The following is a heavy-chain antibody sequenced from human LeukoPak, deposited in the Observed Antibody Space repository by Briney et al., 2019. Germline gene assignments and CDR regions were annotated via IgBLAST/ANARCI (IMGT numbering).Heavy chain of an antibody. CDR3: ARRTAVSYYFDS. V-gene: IGHV3-53*01. J-gene: IGHJ4*02. Sequence: GGSLRLSCAASGFTVSSNYMSWVRQAPGKGLEWVSVIYGGGGTFYADSVKGRFTISRDNSKNTLYLQMNSLRVEDTAVYYCARRTAVSYYFDSWGQGTLVTVSS. CDR1: GFTVSSNY. CDR2: IYGGGGT. D-gene: IGHD1-14*01.